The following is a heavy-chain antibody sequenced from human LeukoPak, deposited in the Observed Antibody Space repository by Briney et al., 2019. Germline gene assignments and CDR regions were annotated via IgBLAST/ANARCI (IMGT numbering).Heavy chain of an antibody. CDR1: GGTFSSYA. CDR2: IIPIFGTA. D-gene: IGHD3-22*01. J-gene: IGHJ4*02. V-gene: IGHV1-69*01. CDR3: ARGYNYYDSSGYYRTLDY. Sequence: SVKVSCKASGGTFSSYAISWVRQAPGQGLEWMGGIIPIFGTANYAQKFQGRVTITADGSTSTAYMELSSLRSEDTAVYYCARGYNYYDSSGYYRTLDYWGQGTLVTVSS.